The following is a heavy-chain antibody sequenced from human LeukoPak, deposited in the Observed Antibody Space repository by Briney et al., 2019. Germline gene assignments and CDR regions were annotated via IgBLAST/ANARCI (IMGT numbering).Heavy chain of an antibody. CDR3: ARDEGSTYNQLDY. CDR2: INGNDGST. V-gene: IGHV1-2*02. D-gene: IGHD1-14*01. CDR1: GYTFDNFY. Sequence: ASVKVSRKASGYTFDNFYIHWVRQAPGQGPEWMGWINGNDGSTKYAQRFQGRVIMTRVTAISTVYVDLSGLRPDGTAIYYCARDEGSTYNQLDYWGQGTLVTVSS. J-gene: IGHJ4*02.